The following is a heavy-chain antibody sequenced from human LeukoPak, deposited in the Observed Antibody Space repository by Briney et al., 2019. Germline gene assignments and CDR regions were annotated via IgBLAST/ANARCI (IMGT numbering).Heavy chain of an antibody. Sequence: SETLSLTCAVYGGSFSGYYWGWIRQPPGKGLEWIGEINHSGSTNYNPSLKSRVTISVDTSKNQFSLKLSSVTAADTAVYYCARGRGYSYGLFDYWGQGTLVTVSS. CDR2: INHSGST. CDR1: GGSFSGYY. V-gene: IGHV4-34*01. CDR3: ARGRGYSYGLFDY. J-gene: IGHJ4*02. D-gene: IGHD5-18*01.